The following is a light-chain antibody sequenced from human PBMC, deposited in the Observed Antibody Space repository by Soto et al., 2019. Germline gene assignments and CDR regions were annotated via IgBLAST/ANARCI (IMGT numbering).Light chain of an antibody. J-gene: IGKJ3*01. CDR2: GVS. V-gene: IGKV3-20*01. Sequence: VFAQCQGIQFWGPGISTTLSCRASQSVNTKYLAWYQQKPGQAPRLLIYGVSSRATGIPDRLSGSGSGTDFILSISRVEPEDVPRYRRPQCGTSPLVTFSSEAEVDIK. CDR1: QSVNTKY. CDR3: PQCGTSPLVT.